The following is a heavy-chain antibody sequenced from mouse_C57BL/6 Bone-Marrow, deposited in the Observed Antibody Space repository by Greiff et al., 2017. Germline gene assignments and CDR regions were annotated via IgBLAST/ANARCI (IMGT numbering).Heavy chain of an antibody. D-gene: IGHD2-12*01. J-gene: IGHJ3*01. Sequence: QVQLKESDAELVKPGASVKISCKASGYTFSSSWMQWVKQRPGQGLEWIGEIDPSDRYTNYNQKFKGKATLTVDTSSSTAYMQLSSLTSEDSAVYYCAVTPWFAYWGQGTLVTVSA. CDR3: AVTPWFAY. CDR1: GYTFSSSW. V-gene: IGHV1-50*01. CDR2: IDPSDRYT.